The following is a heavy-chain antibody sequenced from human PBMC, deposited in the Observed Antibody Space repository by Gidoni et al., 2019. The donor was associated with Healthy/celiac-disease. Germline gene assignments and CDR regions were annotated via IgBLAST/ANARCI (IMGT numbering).Heavy chain of an antibody. CDR1: GGSFSGYY. CDR3: ARADVDTAIDY. CDR2: INHSGST. V-gene: IGHV4-34*01. Sequence: HVQLQQWGAGLLKPSETLSLTCAVYGGSFSGYYWSWIRQPPGKGLEWIGEINHSGSTNYNPSLKSRVTISVDTSKSQFSLKLSSVTAADTAVYYCARADVDTAIDYWGQGTLVTVSS. J-gene: IGHJ4*02. D-gene: IGHD5-18*01.